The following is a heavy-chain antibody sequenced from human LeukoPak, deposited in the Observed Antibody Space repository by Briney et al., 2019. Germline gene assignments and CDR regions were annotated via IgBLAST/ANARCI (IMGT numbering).Heavy chain of an antibody. D-gene: IGHD6-13*01. Sequence: PSETLSLTCAVYGGSFSGYYWSWIRQPPGKGLEWIGEINHSGSTNYNPSLKSRVTISVDTSKNQFSLKLSSVTAADTAVYYCARAGLIAGNNWFDPWGQGTLVTVSS. CDR1: GGSFSGYY. V-gene: IGHV4-34*01. CDR3: ARAGLIAGNNWFDP. CDR2: INHSGST. J-gene: IGHJ5*02.